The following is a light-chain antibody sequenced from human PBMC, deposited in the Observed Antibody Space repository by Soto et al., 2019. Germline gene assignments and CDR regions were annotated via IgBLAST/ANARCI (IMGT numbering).Light chain of an antibody. Sequence: EIVLTQSPGTLSLSPGERATLSCRASQSVSSSYLAWYQQKPGQAPRLLIYGASSRATGIPDRFSGSGSGTDFTLTISSLEPEDFAVYYCQQYGRSPLGLTFGPGTKVDIK. CDR3: QQYGRSPLGLT. V-gene: IGKV3-20*01. CDR1: QSVSSSY. J-gene: IGKJ3*01. CDR2: GAS.